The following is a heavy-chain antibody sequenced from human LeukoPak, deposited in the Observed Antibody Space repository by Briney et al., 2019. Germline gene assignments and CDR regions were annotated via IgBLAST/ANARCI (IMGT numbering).Heavy chain of an antibody. CDR3: AKCILTGYYKGYMDV. V-gene: IGHV3-30*02. CDR1: GFTFSSYG. Sequence: HAGGSLRLSCAASGFTFSSYGMHWVRQAPGKGLEWVAFIRPDGDNKYYADSVKGRFTISRDNSKNTLYLQMNSLRAEDTAVYYCAKCILTGYYKGYMDVWGKGTTVTISS. CDR2: IRPDGDNK. J-gene: IGHJ6*03. D-gene: IGHD3-9*01.